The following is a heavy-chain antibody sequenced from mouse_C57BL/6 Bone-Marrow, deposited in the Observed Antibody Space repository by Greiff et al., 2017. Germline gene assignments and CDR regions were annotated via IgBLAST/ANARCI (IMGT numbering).Heavy chain of an antibody. CDR3: ARDYYGSSWDY. CDR1: GYPFTRYW. D-gene: IGHD1-1*01. Sequence: QVQLQQSGAELAKPGASVKLSCKASGYPFTRYWMHWVKQRPGQGLEWIGYINPSSGYTKYNQKFKDKATLTADKSSSTAYMQLSSLTYEDAAVYYCARDYYGSSWDYWGQGTTLTVSS. J-gene: IGHJ2*01. V-gene: IGHV1-7*01. CDR2: INPSSGYT.